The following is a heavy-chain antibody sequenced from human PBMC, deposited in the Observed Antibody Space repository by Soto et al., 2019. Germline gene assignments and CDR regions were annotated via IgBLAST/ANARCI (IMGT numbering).Heavy chain of an antibody. CDR1: GYSCTSYW. J-gene: IGHJ4*02. Sequence: PVEPQKVACRGSGYSCTSYWIGCVLQMPGKGLEWMGIIYPGDSDTRYSPSLQGQVTISADKSISTAYLQWSSLKASDTAMYYCARLLWIQLWSRFDYWGQGTLVTVSS. CDR3: ARLLWIQLWSRFDY. V-gene: IGHV5-51*03. D-gene: IGHD5-18*01. CDR2: IYPGDSDT.